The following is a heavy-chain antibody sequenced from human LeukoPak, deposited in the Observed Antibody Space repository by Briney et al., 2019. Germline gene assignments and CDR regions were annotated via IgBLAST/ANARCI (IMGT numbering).Heavy chain of an antibody. CDR1: GFTFSSYG. CDR2: IWYDGSNK. V-gene: IGHV3-33*08. D-gene: IGHD5-24*01. J-gene: IGHJ4*02. CDR3: ARDGDGYNWFDY. Sequence: GRSLRLSCAASGFTFSSYGMHWVRQAPGKGLEWVAVIWYDGSNKYYADSVKGRFTISRDNSKNTLYLQMNSLRAEDTAVYYCARDGDGYNWFDYWGQGTLVTVSS.